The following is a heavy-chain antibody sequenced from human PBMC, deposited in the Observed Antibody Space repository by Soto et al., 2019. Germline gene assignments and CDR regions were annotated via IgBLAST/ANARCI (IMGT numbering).Heavy chain of an antibody. CDR1: GGSISSDYYS. CDR2: IYHGGST. D-gene: IGHD3-16*01. V-gene: IGHV4-30-2*01. CDR3: AGLNRLRNDAFDI. J-gene: IGHJ3*02. Sequence: QVQLQESGSGLVKPSETLSLTCAVSGGSISSDYYSWSWIRQPPGKDLEWIGYIYHGGSTYYNPSLRSRVTLSVDTSKNHFSLRLTSLTAADTAVYSCAGLNRLRNDAFDIWGQGTLVAVSS.